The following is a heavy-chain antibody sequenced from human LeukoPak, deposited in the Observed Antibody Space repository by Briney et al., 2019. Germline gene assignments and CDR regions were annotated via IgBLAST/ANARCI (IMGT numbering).Heavy chain of an antibody. Sequence: SVKVSCKASGGTFSSYAISWVRQAPGQGLEWMGGIIPIFGTANYAQKFQGRVTITADESTSTAYMELRSLRSEDTAVYYCATGGQQLVGAYFDYWGQGTLVTVSS. D-gene: IGHD6-6*01. V-gene: IGHV1-69*13. CDR3: ATGGQQLVGAYFDY. CDR1: GGTFSSYA. J-gene: IGHJ4*02. CDR2: IIPIFGTA.